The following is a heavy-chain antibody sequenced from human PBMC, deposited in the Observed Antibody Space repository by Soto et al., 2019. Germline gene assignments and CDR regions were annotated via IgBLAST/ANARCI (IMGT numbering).Heavy chain of an antibody. J-gene: IGHJ4*02. Sequence: QVQLVQSGAEVKKPGSSVKVSCKASGGTVHNSAISWVRQAPGQGLEWMGGIIVIFGPAIYAQKFQGRVTITADESTNTAFLDLNSLRSDDTAVYYWGRGGSWEKVDSGGPGTLVTVSS. CDR3: GRGGSWEKVDS. CDR2: IIVIFGPA. CDR1: GGTVHNSA. V-gene: IGHV1-69*01. D-gene: IGHD1-26*01.